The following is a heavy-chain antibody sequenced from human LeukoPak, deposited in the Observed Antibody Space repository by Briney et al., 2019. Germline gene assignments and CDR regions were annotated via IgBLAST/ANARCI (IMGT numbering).Heavy chain of an antibody. CDR2: IYYSGST. J-gene: IGHJ4*03. D-gene: IGHD2-2*01. CDR3: ASAGYCSSTSCSPVAY. V-gene: IGHV4-38-2*01. Sequence: SETLSLTCAVSGYSISSGYYWGWIRQPPGKGLEWIGSIYYSGSTYYNPSLKSRVTISVDTSKNQFSLKLSSVSAADTAVYYCASAGYCSSTSCSPVAYWGQGTMVTVSS. CDR1: GYSISSGYY.